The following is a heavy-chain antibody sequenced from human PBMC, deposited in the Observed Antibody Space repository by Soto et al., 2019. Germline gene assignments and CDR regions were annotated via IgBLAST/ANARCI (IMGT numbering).Heavy chain of an antibody. CDR2: INPNSGGT. J-gene: IGHJ6*02. Sequence: GASVKGSCKASGYTFTGYYMHWVRQAPGQGLEWMGWINPNSGGTNYAQKFQGWVTMTRDTSISTAYMELSRLRSDDTAVYYCARGGYGGNYYYGMDVWGQGTTVTVSS. CDR1: GYTFTGYY. V-gene: IGHV1-2*04. CDR3: ARGGYGGNYYYGMDV. D-gene: IGHD2-15*01.